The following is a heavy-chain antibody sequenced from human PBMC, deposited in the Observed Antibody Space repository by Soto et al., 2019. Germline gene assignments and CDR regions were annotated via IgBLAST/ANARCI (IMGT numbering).Heavy chain of an antibody. CDR2: IYHGGTT. CDR1: GCSISSASY. V-gene: IGHV4-38-2*02. Sequence: SETLSLTCTVSGCSISSASYWAWIRQPPGKGPEWIASIYHGGTTFYNPSLKSRITISVDTSNNQFSLKLTSVTAADTAVYYCARVHVMVVAGSTFDYWGHGTLVTFS. D-gene: IGHD6-19*01. CDR3: ARVHVMVVAGSTFDY. J-gene: IGHJ4*01.